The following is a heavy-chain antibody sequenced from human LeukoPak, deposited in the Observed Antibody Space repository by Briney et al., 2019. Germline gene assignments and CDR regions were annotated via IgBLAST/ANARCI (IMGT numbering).Heavy chain of an antibody. J-gene: IGHJ4*02. CDR3: AAPYSSTWFDY. D-gene: IGHD6-13*01. CDR2: IVVGSDNT. Sequence: ASVKVSCKASGFTFTSRSAVQWVRQARGQRLEWIGWIVVGSDNTNYAQKFQERVIITRDMSTSTAYMELSSLRSEDTAVYYCAAPYSSTWFDYLGQGTLVTVSS. CDR1: GFTFTSRSA. V-gene: IGHV1-58*01.